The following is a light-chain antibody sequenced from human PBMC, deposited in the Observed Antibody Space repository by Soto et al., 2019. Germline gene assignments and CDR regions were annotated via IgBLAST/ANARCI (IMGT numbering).Light chain of an antibody. CDR1: SSDVDGYNY. V-gene: IGLV2-14*01. CDR3: SSYTSSSTPYV. J-gene: IGLJ1*01. Sequence: QSVLTQPASVSGSPGQSITISCTGTSSDVDGYNYVSWYQQHPGKAPKLMIYDVSNRPSEVSNRFSGSKSGNTASLTISGLQAEDEADYYCSSYTSSSTPYVFGTGTKVTVL. CDR2: DVS.